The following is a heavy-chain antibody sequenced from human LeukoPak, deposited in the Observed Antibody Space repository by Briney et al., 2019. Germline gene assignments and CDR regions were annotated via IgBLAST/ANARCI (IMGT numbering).Heavy chain of an antibody. Sequence: GGSLRLSCAASGFTFSDYYMSWIRQAPGKGLEWVSYICSSGSTIYYADSVKGRFTISRDNAKNSPYLQMNSLRAEDTAVYYCASSGYCSSITCSPDAFDIWGQGTMVTVSS. CDR1: GFTFSDYY. D-gene: IGHD2-2*01. CDR3: ASSGYCSSITCSPDAFDI. CDR2: ICSSGSTI. J-gene: IGHJ3*02. V-gene: IGHV3-11*01.